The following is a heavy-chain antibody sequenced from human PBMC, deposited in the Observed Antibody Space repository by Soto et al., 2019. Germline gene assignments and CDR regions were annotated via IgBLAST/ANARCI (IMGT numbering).Heavy chain of an antibody. CDR1: GYTFTSYD. CDR2: MNPNSGNT. J-gene: IGHJ6*03. CDR3: ARGQNDIFTGYYIGDYYYYYMDV. V-gene: IGHV1-8*01. Sequence: ASVKVSCKASGYTFTSYDINWVRQATGQGHEWMGWMNPNSGNTGYAQKFQGRVTMTRNTSISTAYMELSSLRSEDTAVYYCARGQNDIFTGYYIGDYYYYYMDVWGSGTTVTVSS. D-gene: IGHD3-9*01.